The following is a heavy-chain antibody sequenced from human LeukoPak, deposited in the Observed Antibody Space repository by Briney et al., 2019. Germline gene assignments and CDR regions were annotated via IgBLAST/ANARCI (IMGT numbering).Heavy chain of an antibody. CDR3: ARDRSGIDY. CDR1: GFTFSYYG. V-gene: IGHV3-33*01. CDR2: IQSDGSIE. Sequence: GGSLRLSCAASGFTFSYYGMHWVRQAPGKGLEWVAAIQSDGSIEYYADSVKGRLIISRDNSKNTLFLQMNSLRAEDTAVYYCARDRSGIDYWGQGTLVTVSS. D-gene: IGHD1-26*01. J-gene: IGHJ4*02.